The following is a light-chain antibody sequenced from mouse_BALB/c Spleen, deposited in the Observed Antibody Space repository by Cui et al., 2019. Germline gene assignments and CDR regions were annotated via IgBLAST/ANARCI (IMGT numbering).Light chain of an antibody. CDR3: QQHNEYPYVSFT. CDR2: SGS. V-gene: IGKV16-104*01. Sequence: DVQITQSPSYLAASPGETITINCRASKSISKYLAWYQEKPGKTNKLLIYSGSTLQSGIPSRFSGSGSGTDFTLTISSLEPEDFAMYYCQQHNEYPYVSFTFGSGTKLEIK. CDR1: KSISKY. J-gene: IGKJ4*01.